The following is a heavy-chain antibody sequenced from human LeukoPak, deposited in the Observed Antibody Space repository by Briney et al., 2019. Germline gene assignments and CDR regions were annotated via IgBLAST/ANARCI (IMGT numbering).Heavy chain of an antibody. CDR3: AKCGGSSNGWSLPTFVD. CDR1: GFTFSSYA. Sequence: GGSLRLSCAASGFTFSSYAMSWVRQAPGKGLEWVSAISGSGGSTYYADSVKGRFTISRDNSKNTLYLQMNSLRVEDTAVYYCAKCGGSSNGWSLPTFVDWCQGALVTVSS. D-gene: IGHD6-19*01. V-gene: IGHV3-23*01. CDR2: ISGSGGST. J-gene: IGHJ4*02.